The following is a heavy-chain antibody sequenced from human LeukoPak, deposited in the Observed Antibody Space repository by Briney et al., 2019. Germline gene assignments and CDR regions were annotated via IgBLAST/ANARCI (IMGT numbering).Heavy chain of an antibody. V-gene: IGHV1-8*03. Sequence: SVKVSCKASVYTLTGYDINWVGQATGQGREGMGWMNPNSGNTGYAQKFQGRVTITRNTSISTAYMELSSLRSEDTAVYYCARAGRKAGAFDIWGQGTMVTVSS. CDR2: MNPNSGNT. D-gene: IGHD1-14*01. CDR1: VYTLTGYD. J-gene: IGHJ3*02. CDR3: ARAGRKAGAFDI.